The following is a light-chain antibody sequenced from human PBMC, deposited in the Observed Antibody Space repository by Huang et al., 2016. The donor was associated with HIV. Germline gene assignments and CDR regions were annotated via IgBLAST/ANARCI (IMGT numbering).Light chain of an antibody. J-gene: IGKJ1*01. V-gene: IGKV3-11*01. CDR3: QQRSNWPRT. CDR2: DAS. Sequence: EIVLTQSPATLSLSPGGRATLSCRASRSVSNYLAWYQQKPGQAPRLLIYDASNRATGIPARFSGSGSGTDFTLTISSLEPEDFAVYYCQQRSNWPRTFGQGTKVEIK. CDR1: RSVSNY.